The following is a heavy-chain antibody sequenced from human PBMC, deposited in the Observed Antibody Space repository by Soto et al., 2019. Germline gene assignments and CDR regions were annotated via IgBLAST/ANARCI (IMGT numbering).Heavy chain of an antibody. J-gene: IGHJ5*01. CDR3: STHEEGAPWAGGFDS. V-gene: IGHV3-23*01. CDR1: GFRFRTRA. Sequence: GGSLRLSCAASGFRFRTRAMSWVRQAPGKGLEWVASIRPGGDSTYYADSVKGRFAVSRDNSNVTLYLQMDSLRVEDTAIYYCSTHEEGAPWAGGFDSWGQGTLVTVSS. D-gene: IGHD1-26*01. CDR2: IRPGGDST.